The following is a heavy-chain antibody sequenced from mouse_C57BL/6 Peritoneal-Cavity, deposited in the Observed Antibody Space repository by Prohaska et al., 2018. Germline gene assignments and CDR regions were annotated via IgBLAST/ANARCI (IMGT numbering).Heavy chain of an antibody. J-gene: IGHJ2*01. V-gene: IGHV1-4*01. CDR3: ARSDITTVVADY. D-gene: IGHD1-1*01. Sequence: MSCKSSGYTFTSYTMHWVNQRPGHGLEWIGYIKPSRGYTKEKQKCKDKARWTADKCSRTAYMQLSSLTSEDCAVYYCARSDITTVVADYWGKGTTLTVSS. CDR2: IKPSRGYT. CDR1: GYTFTSYT.